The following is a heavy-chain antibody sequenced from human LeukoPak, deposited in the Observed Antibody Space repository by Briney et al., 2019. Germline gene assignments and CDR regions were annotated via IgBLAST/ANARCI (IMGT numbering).Heavy chain of an antibody. CDR1: GGSISSYY. J-gene: IGHJ6*02. CDR3: ARGFYDSSGYANYYYYYGMDV. D-gene: IGHD3-22*01. V-gene: IGHV4-59*08. Sequence: PSETLSLTCTVSGGSISSYYWSWIRQPPGKGLEWIGYIYYSGSTNYNPSLKSRVTISVDTSKNQFSLKLSSVTAADTAVYYCARGFYDSSGYANYYYYYGMDVWGQGTTVTVSS. CDR2: IYYSGST.